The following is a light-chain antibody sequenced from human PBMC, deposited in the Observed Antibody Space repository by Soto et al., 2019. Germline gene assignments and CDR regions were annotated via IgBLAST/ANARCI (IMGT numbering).Light chain of an antibody. CDR1: SSDVGAYNY. J-gene: IGLJ1*01. CDR3: SSYTSTNTRYV. V-gene: IGLV2-14*01. CDR2: DVS. Sequence: QSALTQPASVSGSPGQSITISCTGTSSDVGAYNYVSWYQQHPGKAPKVMIYDVSNRPSGVSTRFSGSKYENTATLTISGLRAEDEADYYCSSYTSTNTRYVFGPGPQLTVL.